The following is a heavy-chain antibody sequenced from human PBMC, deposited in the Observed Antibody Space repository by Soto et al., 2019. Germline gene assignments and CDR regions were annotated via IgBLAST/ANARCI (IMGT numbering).Heavy chain of an antibody. Sequence: GGSLRLSCAASGFTFSSYAMSWVRQAPGKGLEWVSAISGSGGSTYYADSVKGRFTISRDNSKNTLYLQMNSLRAEDTAVYYCVGRELRYFDWLSTLFDYWGQGTLVTVSS. CDR2: ISGSGGST. J-gene: IGHJ4*02. CDR3: VGRELRYFDWLSTLFDY. V-gene: IGHV3-23*01. D-gene: IGHD3-9*01. CDR1: GFTFSSYA.